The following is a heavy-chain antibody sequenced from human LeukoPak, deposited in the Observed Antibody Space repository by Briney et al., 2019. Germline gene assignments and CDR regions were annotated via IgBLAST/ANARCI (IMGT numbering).Heavy chain of an antibody. CDR1: GYTFTGYW. CDR3: ARHVPYNTWNYFDY. V-gene: IGHV5-51*01. CDR2: IYPGGSDI. Sequence: GESLKISCKGSGYTFTGYWIGWVRQMPGKGLGWMGIIYPGGSDIKYSPSFQGQVTISVDKSMATAYLQWSSLKASDTAMYYCARHVPYNTWNYFDYWGQGTLVTVSS. J-gene: IGHJ4*02. D-gene: IGHD1-20*01.